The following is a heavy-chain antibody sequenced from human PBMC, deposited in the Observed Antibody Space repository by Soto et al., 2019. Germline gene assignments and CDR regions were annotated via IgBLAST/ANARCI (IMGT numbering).Heavy chain of an antibody. CDR1: GGTFSSYA. Sequence: QVQLVQSGAEVKKPGSSVKVSCKASGGTFSSYAISWVRQAPGQGLEWMGGIIPIFGKANYAQKFQGRVTITADESTSTVYMELSSLRSEDTAVYYCASGEESRGIANWFDPWGQGTLVTVSS. J-gene: IGHJ5*02. D-gene: IGHD2-21*01. CDR2: IIPIFGKA. V-gene: IGHV1-69*01. CDR3: ASGEESRGIANWFDP.